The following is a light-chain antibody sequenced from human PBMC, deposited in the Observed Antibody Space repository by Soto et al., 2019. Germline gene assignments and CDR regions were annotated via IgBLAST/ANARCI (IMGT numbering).Light chain of an antibody. Sequence: QSVLTQPASVSGSPGQSITISCTGSGSDIGAYNYVSWYQQHPCKAPKLLIHGVTRRPSGVSSRFSASKSAYTAALTISGLQAEDAATYYCSSFTTSYFYVFGPGTKVTVL. V-gene: IGLV2-14*01. J-gene: IGLJ1*01. CDR2: GVT. CDR3: SSFTTSYFYV. CDR1: GSDIGAYNY.